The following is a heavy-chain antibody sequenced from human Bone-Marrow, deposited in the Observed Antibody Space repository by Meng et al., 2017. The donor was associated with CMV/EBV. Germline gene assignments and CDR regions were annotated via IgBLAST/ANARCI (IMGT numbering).Heavy chain of an antibody. CDR3: ARGRNYYDSSGYYSASGGDFDY. V-gene: IGHV4-59*01. J-gene: IGHJ4*02. D-gene: IGHD3-22*01. CDR2: IYYSGST. Sequence: IYYWSWIRQPPGKGLEWIGYIYYSGSTNYNPSLKSRVTISVDTSKNQFSLKLSSVTAADTAVYYCARGRNYYDSSGYYSASGGDFDYWGQGTLVTVSS. CDR1: IYY.